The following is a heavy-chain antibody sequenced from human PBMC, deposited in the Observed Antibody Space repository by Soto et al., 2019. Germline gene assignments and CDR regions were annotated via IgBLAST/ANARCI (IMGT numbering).Heavy chain of an antibody. D-gene: IGHD2-2*01. Sequence: SETLSLTCTVSGGSISSGGYYWSWVRQHPGKGLEWIGYIYYSGSTYYNPSLKSRVTISVDTSKNQFSLKLSSVTAADTAVYYCARDSPAAQFSTYYMDVWGKGTTVTVPS. CDR3: ARDSPAAQFSTYYMDV. CDR1: GGSISSGGYY. V-gene: IGHV4-31*03. CDR2: IYYSGST. J-gene: IGHJ6*03.